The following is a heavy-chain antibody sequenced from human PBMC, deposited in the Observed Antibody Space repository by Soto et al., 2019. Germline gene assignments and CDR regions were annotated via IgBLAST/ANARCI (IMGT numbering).Heavy chain of an antibody. V-gene: IGHV6-1*01. J-gene: IGHJ6*02. CDR3: ARSEEDSDYYYYGLDV. Sequence: XQALSLPAVISGDSVSSSSVACNLVRQSPSRGLEWLGRTYYRSRWYSDFAVSVRGRIVINADTSKNQFSLQLNSVTPEDTAVYFCARSEEDSDYYYYGLDVWGQGTTVTVSS. CDR2: TYYRSRWYS. D-gene: IGHD2-15*01. CDR1: GDSVSSSSVA.